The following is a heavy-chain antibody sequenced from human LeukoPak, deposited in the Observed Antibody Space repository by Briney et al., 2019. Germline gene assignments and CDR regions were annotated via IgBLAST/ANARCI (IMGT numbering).Heavy chain of an antibody. D-gene: IGHD3-22*01. V-gene: IGHV3-23*01. J-gene: IGHJ4*02. Sequence: PGGSLRLSCAASGFTFSSYAMSWVRQAPGKGLEWVSAISGSGGSTYYADSVKGRFTISRDNSKNTLYLQMNSLRAEDTAVYYCAKDVKGGGTYYYDSSGYLHWGQGTLVTVSS. CDR2: ISGSGGST. CDR3: AKDVKGGGTYYYDSSGYLH. CDR1: GFTFSSYA.